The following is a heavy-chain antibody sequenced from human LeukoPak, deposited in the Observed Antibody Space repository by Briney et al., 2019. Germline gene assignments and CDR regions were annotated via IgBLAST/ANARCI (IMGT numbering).Heavy chain of an antibody. V-gene: IGHV1-3*01. CDR3: ARAPPNEWELPPFDY. CDR1: GYTFTSYA. D-gene: IGHD1-26*01. CDR2: INAGNGNT. J-gene: IGHJ4*02. Sequence: ASVKVSCKASGYTFTSYAMHWVRQAPGQRLEWMGWINAGNGNTKYSQKFQGRVTITRDTSASTAYMELSSLRSEDTAVYYCARAPPNEWELPPFDYWGQGTLVTVSS.